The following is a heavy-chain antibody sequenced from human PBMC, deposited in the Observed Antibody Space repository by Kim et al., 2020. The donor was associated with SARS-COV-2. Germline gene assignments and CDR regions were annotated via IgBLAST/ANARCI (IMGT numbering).Heavy chain of an antibody. D-gene: IGHD6-19*01. J-gene: IGHJ4*02. CDR3: ARMGSSGWYLDY. Sequence: YYSTSLKTRLTIPKDTSTNQVVLTMTNMDPVDTATYYCARMGSSGWYLDYWGQGTLVTVSS. V-gene: IGHV2-70*01.